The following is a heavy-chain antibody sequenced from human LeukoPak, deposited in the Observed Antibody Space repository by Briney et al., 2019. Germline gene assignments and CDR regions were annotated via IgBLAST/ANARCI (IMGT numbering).Heavy chain of an antibody. Sequence: ASVKVSCKGSGGTFSSYAISWVQQAPGQGLEWMGGIIPIFGTANYAQKFQGRVTITTDESTSTAYMELSSLRSEDTAVYYCARDSGSRIPLDAFDIWGQGTMVTVSS. CDR3: ARDSGSRIPLDAFDI. CDR1: GGTFSSYA. D-gene: IGHD1-26*01. J-gene: IGHJ3*02. CDR2: IIPIFGTA. V-gene: IGHV1-69*05.